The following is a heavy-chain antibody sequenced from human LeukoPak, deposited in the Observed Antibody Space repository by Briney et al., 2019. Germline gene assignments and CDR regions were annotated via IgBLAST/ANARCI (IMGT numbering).Heavy chain of an antibody. CDR2: ISGSGGST. CDR3: AKDGGLSGPTGAFDY. D-gene: IGHD2-15*01. V-gene: IGHV3-23*01. Sequence: GRSLRLSCAASGFTFSSYAMSWVRQAPGKGLEWVSGISGSGGSTYYADSVKSRFTISRDNAKNSLYLQMNSLRAEDMALYYCAKDGGLSGPTGAFDYWGQGTLVTVSS. CDR1: GFTFSSYA. J-gene: IGHJ4*02.